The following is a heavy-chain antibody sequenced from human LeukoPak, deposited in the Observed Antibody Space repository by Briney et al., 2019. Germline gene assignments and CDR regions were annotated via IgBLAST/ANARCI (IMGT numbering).Heavy chain of an antibody. CDR3: ARRYYYRSGTSSYFDY. Sequence: GQSLPCSCKGSGYSFTSYWIGWVRQMPGKGLEWMGIIYPDDSDTRYSPSFQGQVTISADKSISTAYLQWSSLKASDTAMYYCARRYYYRSGTSSYFDYWGQRTLV. CDR2: IYPDDSDT. V-gene: IGHV5-51*01. J-gene: IGHJ4*02. D-gene: IGHD3-10*01. CDR1: GYSFTSYW.